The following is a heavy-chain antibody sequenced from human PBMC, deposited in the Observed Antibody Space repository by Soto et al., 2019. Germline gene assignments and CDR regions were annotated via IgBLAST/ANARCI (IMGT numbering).Heavy chain of an antibody. J-gene: IGHJ4*02. CDR2: ISYDGSNK. Sequence: QVQLVESGGGVVQPGRSLRLSCAASGFTFSSYAMHWVRQAPGKGLEWVAVISYDGSNKYYADSMKGRFTISRDNSKNTLYLQMNSLRAEDTAVYYCASSYDFWSPGYWGQGTLVTVSS. D-gene: IGHD3-3*01. CDR1: GFTFSSYA. CDR3: ASSYDFWSPGY. V-gene: IGHV3-30-3*01.